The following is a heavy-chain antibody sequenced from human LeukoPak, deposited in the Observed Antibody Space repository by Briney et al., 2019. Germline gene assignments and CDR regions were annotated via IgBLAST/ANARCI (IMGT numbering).Heavy chain of an antibody. CDR1: GFTFSSHA. V-gene: IGHV3-23*01. CDR3: ASHESNGDYLCRYFWY. J-gene: IGHJ4*02. CDR2: ISGSGGST. Sequence: PGGSLRLSCAASGFTFSSHAMSWVRQAPGKGLECVSAISGSGGSTYYADSVKGRFTVSRDNSKNTLFLQMNSLRAEDTAVYYCASHESNGDYLCRYFWYWGQGTLVTVSS. D-gene: IGHD3-22*01.